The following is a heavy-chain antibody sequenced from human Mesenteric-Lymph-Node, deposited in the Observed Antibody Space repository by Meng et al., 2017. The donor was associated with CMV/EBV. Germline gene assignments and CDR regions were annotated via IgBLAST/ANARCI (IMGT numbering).Heavy chain of an antibody. J-gene: IGHJ4*02. V-gene: IGHV3-30*02. CDR1: GFSLNNDG. Sequence: GGSLRLSCAASGFSLNNDGMHWVRQAPGKGLEWVTFIRYDGSNKYYADSVKGRFTISRDNSKNTLYLQMTSLRAEDTAVYSCAKDARYCSSSTCYPNPYYFDYWGQGMLVTVSS. CDR2: IRYDGSNK. CDR3: AKDARYCSSSTCYPNPYYFDY. D-gene: IGHD2-2*01.